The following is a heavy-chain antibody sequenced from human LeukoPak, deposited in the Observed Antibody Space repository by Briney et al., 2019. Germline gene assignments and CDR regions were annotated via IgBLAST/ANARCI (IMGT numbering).Heavy chain of an antibody. CDR2: IKSKTDGETT. D-gene: IGHD4-23*01. J-gene: IGHJ3*02. CDR1: GLTFSNAW. V-gene: IGHV3-15*01. CDR3: ITDPVAWQTI. Sequence: GGSLRLSCAASGLTFSNAWMSWVRQAPGKGLEWIGRIKSKTDGETTDYAAPVKGRFTISRDDPKNTVYLQMNRLSTEDTAVYNCITDPVAWQTIWGRGTMVAVSS.